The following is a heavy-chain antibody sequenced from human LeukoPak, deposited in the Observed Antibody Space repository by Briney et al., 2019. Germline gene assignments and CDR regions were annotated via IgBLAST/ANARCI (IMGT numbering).Heavy chain of an antibody. V-gene: IGHV3-23*01. CDR2: IGGGGDDT. CDR1: GFTFSSYA. Sequence: GGSLRLSCAASGFTFSSYALSWVRQAPGKGLEWVSIIGGGGDDTSYADSVKGRFTISRDNSKNTLSLQMNSLRVEDTAVYYCAKGDDFWSGYTPPDYWGQGTLVTVSS. D-gene: IGHD3-3*01. CDR3: AKGDDFWSGYTPPDY. J-gene: IGHJ4*02.